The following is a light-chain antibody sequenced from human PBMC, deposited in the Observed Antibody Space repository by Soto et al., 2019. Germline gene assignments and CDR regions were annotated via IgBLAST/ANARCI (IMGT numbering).Light chain of an antibody. J-gene: IGKJ1*01. Sequence: EIVLTQSPGTLSLFPGERATLSCRASQTITSTHLAWYQQKPGQAPRLIIYGVSNRASGFPDRFSGSGSGTDFTLTINGLEPDDFAVYYCQHYGASPRTFGQGTKVEI. CDR1: QTITSTH. CDR2: GVS. CDR3: QHYGASPRT. V-gene: IGKV3-20*01.